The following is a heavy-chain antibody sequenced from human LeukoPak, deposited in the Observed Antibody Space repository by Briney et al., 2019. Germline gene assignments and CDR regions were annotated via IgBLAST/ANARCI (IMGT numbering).Heavy chain of an antibody. V-gene: IGHV1-2*02. D-gene: IGHD2-2*01. CDR2: INPNSGGT. CDR1: GYTFTSYG. CDR3: ARARFDLGPPAMGRHNYFDP. J-gene: IGHJ5*02. Sequence: VASVKVSCTASGYTFTSYGISWVRQAPGQGLEWMGWINPNSGGTNYAQKFQGRVTMTRDTSISTAYMELSRLRSDDTALYYCARARFDLGPPAMGRHNYFDPWGQGTLVTVSS.